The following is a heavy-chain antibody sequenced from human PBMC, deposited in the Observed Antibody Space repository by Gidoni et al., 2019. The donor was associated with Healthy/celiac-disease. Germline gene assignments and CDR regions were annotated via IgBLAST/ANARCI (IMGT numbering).Heavy chain of an antibody. D-gene: IGHD3-22*01. CDR2: ISWNSGSI. V-gene: IGHV3-9*01. Sequence: EVQLVESGGGLVQPGRSLRLSCAASGFTFDDYAMHWVRQAPGKGLEWVSGISWNSGSIGYADSVKGRFTISRDNAKNSLYLQMNSLRAEDTALYYCAKDRDFEIVVVPLQPSFDYWGQGTLVTVSS. J-gene: IGHJ4*02. CDR3: AKDRDFEIVVVPLQPSFDY. CDR1: GFTFDDYA.